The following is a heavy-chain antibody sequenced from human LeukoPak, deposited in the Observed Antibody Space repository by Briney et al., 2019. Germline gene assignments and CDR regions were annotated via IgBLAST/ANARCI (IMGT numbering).Heavy chain of an antibody. D-gene: IGHD3-9*01. CDR3: ARDLDWGAFGA. CDR2: ISGSGSIL. V-gene: IGHV3-23*01. CDR1: GFTFSSYG. Sequence: GGFLRLSCAASGFTFSSYGMSWVRQAPGKGLEWVSAISGSGSILYYADSVKGRFTISRDNSKNTVSLQMNSLRAEDTALYYCARDLDWGAFGAWGQGTLVTVSS. J-gene: IGHJ5*02.